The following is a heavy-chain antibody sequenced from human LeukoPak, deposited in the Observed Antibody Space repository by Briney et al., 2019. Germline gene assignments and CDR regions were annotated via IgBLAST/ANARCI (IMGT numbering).Heavy chain of an antibody. CDR1: GYTFTGYY. D-gene: IGHD2-2*01. CDR3: ARAPCSSTSCTHWDYYYYMDV. V-gene: IGHV1-2*02. CDR2: INPNSGGT. Sequence: EASVKVSCKASGYTFTGYYMHWVRQAPGQGLEWMGWINPNSGGTNYAQKFQGKVTMTRDTSISTAYMELSRLRSDDTAVYYCARAPCSSTSCTHWDYYYYMDVWGKGTTVTVSS. J-gene: IGHJ6*03.